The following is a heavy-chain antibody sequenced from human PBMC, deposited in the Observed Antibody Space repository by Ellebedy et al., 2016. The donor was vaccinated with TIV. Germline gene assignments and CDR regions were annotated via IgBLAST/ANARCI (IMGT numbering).Heavy chain of an antibody. D-gene: IGHD2-15*01. CDR3: ARVDYSRESYS. V-gene: IGHV3-43*01. Sequence: GGSLRLXXAASGFKFADSIMQWVRQSPGKGLEWVSLINWDGRSTYYTESVRGRFTISRDNSKNSLYLQMNSLRTEDTALYYCARVDYSRESYSWGQGTLVTVSS. CDR2: INWDGRST. CDR1: GFKFADSI. J-gene: IGHJ4*02.